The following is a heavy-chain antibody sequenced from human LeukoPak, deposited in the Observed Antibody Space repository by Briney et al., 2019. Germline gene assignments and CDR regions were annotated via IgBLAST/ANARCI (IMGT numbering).Heavy chain of an antibody. J-gene: IGHJ6*02. CDR1: GFTFSRYD. V-gene: IGHV3-13*01. D-gene: IGHD6-13*01. Sequence: GGALRLSLAASGFTFSRYDMHWVRQATGKGLEWGSAFGTAGESYYPGSVKGRFTISRENAKNSLYLQMNSLRAGDTAVYYCARGRSSWYYYYGMDVWGQGTTVTVSS. CDR3: ARGRSSWYYYYGMDV. CDR2: FGTAGES.